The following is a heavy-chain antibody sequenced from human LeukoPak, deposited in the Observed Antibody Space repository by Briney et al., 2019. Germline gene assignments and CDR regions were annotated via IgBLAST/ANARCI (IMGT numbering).Heavy chain of an antibody. Sequence: EXLSLTCTVSGGSISSYYWSWIRQPAGKGLEWIGRVYASGSTNYNPSLKSRVTMSVDTCKSQFSLKLISGNAADTAVYYCARDPRGIVGANHNWFDPWGQGTLVTVSS. D-gene: IGHD1-26*01. CDR2: VYASGST. V-gene: IGHV4-4*07. J-gene: IGHJ5*02. CDR1: GGSISSYY. CDR3: ARDPRGIVGANHNWFDP.